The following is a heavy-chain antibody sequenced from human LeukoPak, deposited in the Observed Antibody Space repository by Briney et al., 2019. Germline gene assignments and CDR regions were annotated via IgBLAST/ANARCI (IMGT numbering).Heavy chain of an antibody. CDR2: TYYRSKWYN. D-gene: IGHD2-21*02. CDR3: ARACFGGGDCPERPGFDN. Sequence: SQTLSLTCAISGDSVSSNSAAWNWIRQSPSRGLEWLGRTYYRSKWYNDYAVSVKSRITINPDTSKNQFSLKLTSVTAADTAVYYCARACFGGGDCPERPGFDNWGQGTLVTVSS. J-gene: IGHJ4*02. CDR1: GDSVSSNSAA. V-gene: IGHV6-1*01.